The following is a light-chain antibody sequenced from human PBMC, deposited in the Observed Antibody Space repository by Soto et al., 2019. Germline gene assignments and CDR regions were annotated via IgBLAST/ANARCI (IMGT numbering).Light chain of an antibody. Sequence: DIQMTQSPSSLSASVGDRVTIACRASQSISSCLNWYRQKPGKAPKLLISATSSLQSGVPSRFSGSGSGTDFTLTISSLQPDDFATYYCQQSCTTPRTFGQGTKVEI. CDR1: QSISSC. J-gene: IGKJ1*01. V-gene: IGKV1-39*01. CDR2: ATS. CDR3: QQSCTTPRT.